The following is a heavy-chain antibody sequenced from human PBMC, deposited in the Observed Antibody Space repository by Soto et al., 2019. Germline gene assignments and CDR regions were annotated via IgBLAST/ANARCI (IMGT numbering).Heavy chain of an antibody. V-gene: IGHV5-51*01. J-gene: IGHJ5*02. CDR1: GYSFTSYW. D-gene: IGHD2-15*01. Sequence: GESLKISCKGSGYSFTSYWIGWLRQIPGKGLEWMGIIYPGDSDTRYSPSFQGQVTISADKSISTAYLQWSSRKASDIAMYYCARHTIVVPPGRFDPWGQGTLVTVSS. CDR3: ARHTIVVPPGRFDP. CDR2: IYPGDSDT.